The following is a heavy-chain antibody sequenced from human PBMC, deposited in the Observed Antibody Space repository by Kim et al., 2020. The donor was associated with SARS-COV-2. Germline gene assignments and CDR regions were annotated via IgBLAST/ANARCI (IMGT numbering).Heavy chain of an antibody. CDR2: ISSSGSTI. CDR3: ARGPLPSGSYYVRSFGAFDI. V-gene: IGHV3-48*03. Sequence: GGSLRLSCAASGFTFSSYEMNWVRQAPGKGLEWVSYISSSGSTIYYADSVKGRFTISRDNAKNSLYLQMNSLRAEDTAVYYCARGPLPSGSYYVRSFGAFDIWGQGTMVTVSS. D-gene: IGHD1-26*01. CDR1: GFTFSSYE. J-gene: IGHJ3*02.